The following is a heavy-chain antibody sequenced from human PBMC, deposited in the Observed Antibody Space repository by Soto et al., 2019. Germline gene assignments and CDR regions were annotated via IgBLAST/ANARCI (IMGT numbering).Heavy chain of an antibody. D-gene: IGHD2-21*02. Sequence: ESGGGLVQPGRSLRLSCAASGLSFDDYAMHWVRQVPGKGLEWVSGISWNGGSIGYADSVKGRFSISRDNAKNSLYLQMNSLRVEDTALYHCAKSMGGTANGMGVWGQGTTVTVSS. CDR3: AKSMGGTANGMGV. J-gene: IGHJ6*02. CDR2: ISWNGGSI. CDR1: GLSFDDYA. V-gene: IGHV3-9*01.